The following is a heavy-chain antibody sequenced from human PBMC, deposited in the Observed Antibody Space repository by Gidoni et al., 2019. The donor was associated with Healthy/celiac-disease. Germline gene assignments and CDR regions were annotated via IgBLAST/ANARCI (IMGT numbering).Heavy chain of an antibody. V-gene: IGHV3-21*01. CDR1: GFTFLSYS. CDR2: ISSSSSYI. J-gene: IGHJ3*02. CDR3: ARGIAAAGTRTDAFDI. D-gene: IGHD6-13*01. Sequence: EVQLVESGGGLVKPGGSLRLSCAASGFTFLSYSMNWVRQAPGKGLEWVSSISSSSSYIYYADSVKGRFTISRDNAKNSLYLQMNSLRAEDTAVYYCARGIAAAGTRTDAFDIWGQGTMVTVSS.